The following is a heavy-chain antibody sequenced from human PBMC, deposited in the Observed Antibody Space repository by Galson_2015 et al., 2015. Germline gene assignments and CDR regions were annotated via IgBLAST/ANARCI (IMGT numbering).Heavy chain of an antibody. CDR3: ARTGRHYGMDV. CDR1: GFTVSSNF. Sequence: SLRLSCAASGFTVSSNFMSWVRQAPGKGPEWVSIIYSGSSTYYADSVKGRFTISRDNSKNTLFLQMNSLRAEDTAVYYCARTGRHYGMDVWGQGTTVTVSS. J-gene: IGHJ6*02. V-gene: IGHV3-53*01. CDR2: IYSGSST. D-gene: IGHD3-10*01.